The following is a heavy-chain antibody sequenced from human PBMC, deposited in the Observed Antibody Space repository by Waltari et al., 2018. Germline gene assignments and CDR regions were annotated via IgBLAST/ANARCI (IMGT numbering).Heavy chain of an antibody. CDR1: GGSFSGYY. CDR3: ARLGYDSSGLDY. Sequence: QVQLQQWGAGLLKPSETLSLTCAVYGGSFSGYYWSWIRQPPGKGLEWIGEINHSGSTNYNPSLKSRVTISVDTSKNQFSLKLSSVTAADTAVYYCARLGYDSSGLDYWGQGTLVTVPS. J-gene: IGHJ4*02. D-gene: IGHD3-22*01. CDR2: INHSGST. V-gene: IGHV4-34*01.